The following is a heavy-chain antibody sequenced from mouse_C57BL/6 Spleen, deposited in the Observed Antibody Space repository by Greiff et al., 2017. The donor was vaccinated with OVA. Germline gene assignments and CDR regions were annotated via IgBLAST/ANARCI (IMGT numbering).Heavy chain of an antibody. CDR2: IYPGDGDT. CDR3: AKGAAQAGGFDY. Sequence: QVQLQQSGPELVKPGASVKISCKASGYSFTDYNMNWVKQRPGKGLEWIGRIYPGDGDTNYNGKFKGKATLTADKSSSTAYMQLSSLTSEDSAVYFCAKGAAQAGGFDYWGQGTTLTVSS. V-gene: IGHV1-82*01. D-gene: IGHD3-2*02. J-gene: IGHJ2*01. CDR1: GYSFTDYN.